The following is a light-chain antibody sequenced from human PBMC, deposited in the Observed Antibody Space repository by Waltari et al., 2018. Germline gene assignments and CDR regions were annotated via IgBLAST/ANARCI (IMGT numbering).Light chain of an antibody. V-gene: IGLV2-14*01. Sequence: QSALTQPASVSGSPGQSITLPCTGTSRDVGGYNYVPWYQQHPGKAPKLMIYEVSNRPSGVSNRFSGSKSGNTASLTISGLQAEDEADYYCSSYTSSSTLVFGGGTKLTVL. J-gene: IGLJ2*01. CDR2: EVS. CDR1: SRDVGGYNY. CDR3: SSYTSSSTLV.